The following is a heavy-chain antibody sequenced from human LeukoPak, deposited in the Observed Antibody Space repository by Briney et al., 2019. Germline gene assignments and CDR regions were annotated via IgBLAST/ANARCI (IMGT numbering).Heavy chain of an antibody. J-gene: IGHJ4*02. V-gene: IGHV4-59*08. CDR3: AKYGNSGWVIDN. Sequence: PSETLSLTCTVSGGSIGSDFWTWIRQPPGKGLEYIGYIYYTGGTNYNPSLKSRVTISVDTSKNQFSLKLSSVTAADTAVYFCAKYGNSGWVIDNWGQGTLVTVSS. CDR2: IYYTGGT. CDR1: GGSIGSDF. D-gene: IGHD6-19*01.